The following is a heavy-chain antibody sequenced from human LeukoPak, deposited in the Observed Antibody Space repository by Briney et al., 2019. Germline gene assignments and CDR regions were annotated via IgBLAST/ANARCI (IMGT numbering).Heavy chain of an antibody. J-gene: IGHJ5*02. CDR1: GDSDSSGSYY. Sequence: PSETLSLTCTVSGDSDSSGSYYWNWIRQPPGKGLEWVGYIYYSGGPNYNPSLKSRVTISVDTSKNQFSLKLKSVTAADTAVYYCARAQYYDFWSGYYTGIQNWFDPWGQGTLVTVSS. CDR2: IYYSGGP. D-gene: IGHD3-3*01. V-gene: IGHV4-61*01. CDR3: ARAQYYDFWSGYYTGIQNWFDP.